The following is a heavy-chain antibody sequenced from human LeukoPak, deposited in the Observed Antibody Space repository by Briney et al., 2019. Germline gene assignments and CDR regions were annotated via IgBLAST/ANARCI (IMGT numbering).Heavy chain of an antibody. CDR2: IKSKTDGGTT. D-gene: IGHD3-22*01. Sequence: GGSLRLSCAASGFTFSNAWMSWVRQAPGKGLEWVGRIKSKTDGGTTDYAAPVKGRFTISRDDSKNTLYLQMNSLKTEDTAVYYCTTADGATMKYYDSSGYLDDYWGQGTLVTVSS. CDR3: TTADGATMKYYDSSGYLDDY. J-gene: IGHJ4*02. V-gene: IGHV3-15*01. CDR1: GFTFSNAW.